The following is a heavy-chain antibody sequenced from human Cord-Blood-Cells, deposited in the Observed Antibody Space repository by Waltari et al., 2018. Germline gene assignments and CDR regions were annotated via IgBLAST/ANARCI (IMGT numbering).Heavy chain of an antibody. CDR2: IYDSGST. V-gene: IGHV4-31*03. Sequence: QVQLQESGPGLVKPSQTLSLTCTVSGGSISSGGYYWSWIRQHPGKGLEWIGYIYDSGSTYYNPSLKSRVTISVDTSKNQFSLKLSSVTAADTAVYYCARDRITARPYYYYMDVWGKGTTVTVSS. J-gene: IGHJ6*03. D-gene: IGHD6-6*01. CDR3: ARDRITARPYYYYMDV. CDR1: GGSISSGGYY.